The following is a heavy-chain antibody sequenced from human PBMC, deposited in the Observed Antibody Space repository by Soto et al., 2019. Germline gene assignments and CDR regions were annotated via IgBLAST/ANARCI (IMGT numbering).Heavy chain of an antibody. J-gene: IGHJ5*02. CDR3: ARERPDGARLDP. V-gene: IGHV4-30-4*01. Sequence: SETLSLTCTVSGGSISSGDYYWSWIRQPPGKGLEWIGYIYYSGSTYYNPSLKSRVTISVNTSKNQFSLKLSSVTAADTAVYYCARERPDGARLDPWGQGTLVTVSS. CDR2: IYYSGST. CDR1: GGSISSGDYY. D-gene: IGHD6-6*01.